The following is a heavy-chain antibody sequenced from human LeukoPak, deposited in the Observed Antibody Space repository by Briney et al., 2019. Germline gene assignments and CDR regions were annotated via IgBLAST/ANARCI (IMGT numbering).Heavy chain of an antibody. CDR1: GGSVTSYY. V-gene: IGHV4-4*07. Sequence: SETLSLTCTVSGGSVTSYYWNWIRQPAGKGLEWVGRIYTSGDTHYNSSLKSRVTISVDTSKNQFSLKLSSVTAADTAVYYCARFPSYFTMVRGVISAIDYWGQGTLVTVSS. D-gene: IGHD3-10*01. J-gene: IGHJ4*02. CDR2: IYTSGDT. CDR3: ARFPSYFTMVRGVISAIDY.